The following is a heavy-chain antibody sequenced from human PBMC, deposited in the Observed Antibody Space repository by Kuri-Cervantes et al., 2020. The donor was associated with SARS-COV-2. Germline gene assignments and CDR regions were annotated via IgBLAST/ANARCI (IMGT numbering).Heavy chain of an antibody. V-gene: IGHV4-4*07. J-gene: IGHJ4*01. Sequence: SETLSLTCTVSGGSISSYYWSWIRQPAGKGLEWIGRIYTSGSTNYNPSLKSRVTTSVDTSKNQFPLKLSSVTAADTAVYYCAIVRSSGPIDYWGHGTLVTVSS. CDR2: IYTSGST. CDR1: GGSISSYY. CDR3: AIVRSSGPIDY. D-gene: IGHD6-19*01.